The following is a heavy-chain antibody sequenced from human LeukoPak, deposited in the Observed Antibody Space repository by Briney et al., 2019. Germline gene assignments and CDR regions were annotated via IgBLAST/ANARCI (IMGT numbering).Heavy chain of an antibody. CDR3: ARGKGSSWYRWLDP. J-gene: IGHJ5*02. D-gene: IGHD6-13*01. Sequence: ASVKVSCKASGYTLTSYDINWVRQATGQGLEWMGSLNPNSGNTGYAQKFQGRVTMTRNTSISTAYMEVSSLRSDDTAVYYCARGKGSSWYRWLDPWGQGTLVTVSS. V-gene: IGHV1-8*01. CDR2: LNPNSGNT. CDR1: GYTLTSYD.